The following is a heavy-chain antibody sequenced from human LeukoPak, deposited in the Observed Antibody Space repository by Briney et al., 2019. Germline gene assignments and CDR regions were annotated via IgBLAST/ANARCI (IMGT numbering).Heavy chain of an antibody. V-gene: IGHV4-59*08. CDR3: ARRVEMATILAFDI. CDR2: IYYSGST. J-gene: IGHJ3*02. D-gene: IGHD5-24*01. Sequence: SETLSLTCTVSDGSISSYYWSWIRQPPGKGLEWIGYIYYSGSTNYNPSLKSRVTISVDTSKNQFSLKLSSVTAADTAMYYCARRVEMATILAFDIWGQGTMVTVCS. CDR1: DGSISSYY.